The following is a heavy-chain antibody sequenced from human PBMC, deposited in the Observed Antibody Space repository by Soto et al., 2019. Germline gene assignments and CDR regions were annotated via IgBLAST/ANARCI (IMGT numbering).Heavy chain of an antibody. CDR3: ASKRRAAGTDY. D-gene: IGHD6-13*01. CDR2: IYHSGST. V-gene: IGHV4-4*02. CDR1: GGLTSRINW. J-gene: IGHJ4*02. Sequence: SETLSVTCAGSGGLTSRINWWSWVRQPPGKGLEWIGEIYHSGSTNYNPSLKSRVTISVDKSKNQFSLKLSSVTAADTAVYYCASKRRAAGTDYWGQG.